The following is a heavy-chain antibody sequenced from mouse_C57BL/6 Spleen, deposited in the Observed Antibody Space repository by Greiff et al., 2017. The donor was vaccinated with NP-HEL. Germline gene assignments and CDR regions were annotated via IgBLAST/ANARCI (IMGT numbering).Heavy chain of an antibody. J-gene: IGHJ3*01. V-gene: IGHV1-64*01. Sequence: VQLQQPGAELVKPGASVKLSCKASGYTFTSYWMHWVKQRPGQGLEWIGMIHPNSGSTNYNEKFKSKATLTVDKSSSTAYMQLSSLTSEDSAVYYCARDPLRFAYWGQGTLVTVSA. CDR2: IHPNSGST. CDR3: ARDPLRFAY. CDR1: GYTFTSYW.